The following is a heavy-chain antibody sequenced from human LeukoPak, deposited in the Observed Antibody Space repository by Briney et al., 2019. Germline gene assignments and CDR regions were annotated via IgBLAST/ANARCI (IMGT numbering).Heavy chain of an antibody. Sequence: GGSLRLSCAASGFTFSTYVMAWVRQTPGKGLEWVSVISSPADTIYYADFVRGRFTISRDNSKYTLYLHLNSLRVDDTAVYYCAIAPSHRGFDYWGQGTLVTVSS. CDR2: ISSPADTI. J-gene: IGHJ4*02. CDR3: AIAPSHRGFDY. CDR1: GFTFSTYV. V-gene: IGHV3-23*01.